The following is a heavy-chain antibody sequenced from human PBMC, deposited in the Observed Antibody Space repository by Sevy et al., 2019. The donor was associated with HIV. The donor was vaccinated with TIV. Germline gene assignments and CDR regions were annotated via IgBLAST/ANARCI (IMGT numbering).Heavy chain of an antibody. Sequence: SETLSLTCTVSGGSISSGGYYWNWIRQHPGKGLEWIGYISFSGSTYYNPSLKSRVTISFDTSTNQFSLKLRSLTAADTAVYYCARDSACSSTSCYGDFFAYWGHGTLVTVSS. V-gene: IGHV4-31*03. D-gene: IGHD2-2*01. CDR1: GGSISSGGYY. CDR3: ARDSACSSTSCYGDFFAY. J-gene: IGHJ4*01. CDR2: ISFSGST.